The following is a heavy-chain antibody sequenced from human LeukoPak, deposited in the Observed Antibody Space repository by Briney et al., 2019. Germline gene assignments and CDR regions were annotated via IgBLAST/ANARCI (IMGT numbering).Heavy chain of an antibody. D-gene: IGHD1-26*01. V-gene: IGHV1-18*04. J-gene: IGHJ5*02. CDR2: ISAYNGNT. CDR1: GYTFTSYY. CDR3: ASSSGSYYGWFDP. Sequence: ASVKVSCKASGYTFTSYYMHWVRQAPGQGLEWMGWISAYNGNTNYAQKLQGRVTMTTDTSTSTAYMELRSLRSDDTAVYYCASSSGSYYGWFDPWGQGTLVTVSS.